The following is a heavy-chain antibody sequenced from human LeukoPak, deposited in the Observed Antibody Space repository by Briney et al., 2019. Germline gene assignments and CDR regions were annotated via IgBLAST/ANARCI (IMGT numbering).Heavy chain of an antibody. CDR2: ISSSSSTI. D-gene: IGHD3-22*01. V-gene: IGHV3-48*01. CDR3: ARGAYYYED. Sequence: GGPLRPSCAASGFTFSSHSMNWVRQAPGKGLEWVSYISSSSSTIYYADSVKGRFTISRDNAKNSLYLQMNSLRAEDTAVYYCARGAYYYEDWGQGTLVTVSS. CDR1: GFTFSSHS. J-gene: IGHJ4*02.